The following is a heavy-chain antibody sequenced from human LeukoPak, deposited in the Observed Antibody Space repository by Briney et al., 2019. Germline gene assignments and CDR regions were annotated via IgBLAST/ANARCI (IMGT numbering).Heavy chain of an antibody. Sequence: GGSLRLSCAAYGFTFSSYGMHWVPQAPGKVLERVAFIRYDGSNKYYADSVKGRFTTSRDNSKNTLYLQMNCLRAEDRAAYYCAKDAEDIVVVVAASFDYCGEGTLVTVSP. CDR1: GFTFSSYG. CDR2: IRYDGSNK. J-gene: IGHJ4*02. CDR3: AKDAEDIVVVVAASFDY. D-gene: IGHD2-15*01. V-gene: IGHV3-30*02.